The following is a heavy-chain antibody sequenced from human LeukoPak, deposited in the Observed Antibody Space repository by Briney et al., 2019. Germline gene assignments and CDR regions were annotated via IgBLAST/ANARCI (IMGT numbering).Heavy chain of an antibody. CDR1: GFTFSSYG. Sequence: GGSLRLSCAASGFTFSSYGMHWVRQAPGKGLEWVAVIWYDGSNKYYADSVKGRFTISRDNSKNTLYLQTNSLRAEDTAVYYCARDLRQWLVGYYFDYWGQGTLVTVSS. CDR3: ARDLRQWLVGYYFDY. V-gene: IGHV3-33*01. D-gene: IGHD6-19*01. J-gene: IGHJ4*02. CDR2: IWYDGSNK.